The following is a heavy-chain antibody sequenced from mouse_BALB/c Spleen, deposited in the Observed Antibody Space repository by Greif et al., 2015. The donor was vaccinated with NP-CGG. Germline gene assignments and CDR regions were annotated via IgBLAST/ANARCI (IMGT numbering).Heavy chain of an antibody. D-gene: IGHD3-3*01. J-gene: IGHJ2*01. Sequence: EVKLVESGGGLVKPGGSLKLSCAASGFTFSDYYMYWVRQTPEKRLEWVATISDGGSYTYYPDSVKGRFTISRDNAKNNLYLQMSILKSEDTAMYYCASLGYWGQGTTLTVSS. CDR1: GFTFSDYY. CDR2: ISDGGSYT. V-gene: IGHV5-4*02. CDR3: ASLGY.